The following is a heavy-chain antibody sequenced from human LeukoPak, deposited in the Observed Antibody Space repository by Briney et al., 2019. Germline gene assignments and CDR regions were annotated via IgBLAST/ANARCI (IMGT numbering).Heavy chain of an antibody. CDR2: ISYDGSNK. D-gene: IGHD2-2*01. J-gene: IGHJ4*02. CDR1: GFTFSSYG. CDR3: AKDLYDIVVVPAAISY. Sequence: PGRSLRLSCAASGFTFSSYGMHWVRQAPGKGLEWVAAISYDGSNKYYADSVKGRFTISRDNSKNTLYLQMNSLRAEDTAVYYCAKDLYDIVVVPAAISYWGQGTLVTVSS. V-gene: IGHV3-30*18.